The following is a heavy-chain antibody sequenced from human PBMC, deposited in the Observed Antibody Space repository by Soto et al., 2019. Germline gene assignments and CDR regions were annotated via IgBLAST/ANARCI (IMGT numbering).Heavy chain of an antibody. CDR3: ARDMYDFRSGYYGNYFDY. D-gene: IGHD3-3*01. CDR2: IHAGNGNT. V-gene: IGHV1-3*01. CDR1: GYSFTSYA. Sequence: ASVKVSCKASGYSFTSYAMHWVRQAPGQRLEWMGWIHAGNGNTKDSQKFQGRVSITRDTSASKAYMELSSLRSEDTAVYYCARDMYDFRSGYYGNYFDYWGQGTLVTVSS. J-gene: IGHJ4*02.